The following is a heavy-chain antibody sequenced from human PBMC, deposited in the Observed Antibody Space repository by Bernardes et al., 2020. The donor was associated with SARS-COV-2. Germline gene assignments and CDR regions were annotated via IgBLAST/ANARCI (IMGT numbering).Heavy chain of an antibody. V-gene: IGHV4-39*01. J-gene: IGHJ2*01. CDR2: IYSGGIT. CDR3: ASTPVTMILVVITDYYFDL. CDR1: GDSVSSSSYF. Sequence: SETLSLTRTVSGDSVSSSSYFWGWIRQPPGKGLEWIGSIYSGGITYYNPSLKSRATISVDTSKNQFSLQLTSVTAADTAMYYCASTPVTMILVVITDYYFDLWGRGTLVTVSS. D-gene: IGHD3-22*01.